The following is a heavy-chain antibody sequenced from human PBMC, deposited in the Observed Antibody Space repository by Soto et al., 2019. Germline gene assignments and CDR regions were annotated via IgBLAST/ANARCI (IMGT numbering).Heavy chain of an antibody. Sequence: ASVKVSCKASGYTFTGYYMHWVRQAPGQGLEWMGWLNPNSGGTNYAQKFQGWFTMTRDTSISTAYMELSRLRSDDTAVYYCARGGPNWGAFDIWGEGTMVTVSS. CDR1: GYTFTGYY. CDR3: ARGGPNWGAFDI. J-gene: IGHJ3*02. CDR2: LNPNSGGT. V-gene: IGHV1-2*04. D-gene: IGHD7-27*01.